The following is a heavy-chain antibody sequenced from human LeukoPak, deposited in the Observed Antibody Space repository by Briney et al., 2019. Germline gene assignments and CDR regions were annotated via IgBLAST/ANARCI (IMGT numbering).Heavy chain of an antibody. V-gene: IGHV3-53*01. CDR1: GFTVSSNY. Sequence: GGSLRLSCAASGFTVSSNYMSWVRQAPGKGLEWVSVIYSGGSTYYADSVKGRFTISRDNSKNTLYLQMNSLRAEDTAVYYCARDTDSSGWWLDYWGQGTLVTVSS. J-gene: IGHJ4*02. D-gene: IGHD6-19*01. CDR3: ARDTDSSGWWLDY. CDR2: IYSGGST.